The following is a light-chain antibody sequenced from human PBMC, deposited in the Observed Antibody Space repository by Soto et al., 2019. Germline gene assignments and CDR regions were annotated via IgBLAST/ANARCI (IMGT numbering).Light chain of an antibody. Sequence: DIQLTPSPSSVSASFADRVTTTSRASQGMSGDLAWYQDKPGKVPKLMIYAASSLQSGVPLRFSGSGSGTDFTLTISSRQAEDSAKYYCQQANSFQLTFGGGTNVDIK. CDR2: AAS. V-gene: IGKV1-12*01. CDR1: QGMSGD. CDR3: QQANSFQLT. J-gene: IGKJ4*01.